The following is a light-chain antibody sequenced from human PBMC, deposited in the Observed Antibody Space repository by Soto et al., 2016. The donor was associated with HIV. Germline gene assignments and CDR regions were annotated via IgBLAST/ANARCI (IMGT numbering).Light chain of an antibody. CDR1: KLGSKY. CDR3: HTWDTSTVV. CDR2: QDN. Sequence: SYELTQPPSVSVSPGQTATITCSGDKLGSKYVAWYQQKPGQSPVLVIYQDNKRPSRIPERFSGSNSGNTATLTISGTQAMDEADYYCHTWDTSTVVFGGGTRLTVL. J-gene: IGLJ3*02. V-gene: IGLV3-1*01.